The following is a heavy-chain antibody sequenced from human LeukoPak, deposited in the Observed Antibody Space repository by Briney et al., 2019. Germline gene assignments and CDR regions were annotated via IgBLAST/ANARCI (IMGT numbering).Heavy chain of an antibody. CDR3: ARDILAGGTNDALDI. CDR2: IIPIFGTA. D-gene: IGHD3-16*01. J-gene: IGHJ3*02. CDR1: GGTSSSYA. Sequence: ASVKVSCKASGGTSSSYAISWVRQAPGQGLEWMGGIIPIFGTANYAQKFQGRVTITADESTSTAYMELSSLRSDDTAVYYCARDILAGGTNDALDIWGQGTMVSVSS. V-gene: IGHV1-69*13.